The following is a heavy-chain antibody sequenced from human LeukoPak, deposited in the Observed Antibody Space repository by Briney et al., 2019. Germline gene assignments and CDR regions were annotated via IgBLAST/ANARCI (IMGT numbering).Heavy chain of an antibody. CDR2: ISSSSSYI. CDR3: ARGGIAAAGTWY. J-gene: IGHJ4*02. Sequence: PGGSLRLSCAASGFTFSSYSMNWVRQAPGKGLEWVSSISSSSSYIYYADSVKGRFTISRDSAKNSLYLQMNSLRAEDTAVYYCARGGIAAAGTWYWGQGTLVTVSS. CDR1: GFTFSSYS. V-gene: IGHV3-21*01. D-gene: IGHD6-13*01.